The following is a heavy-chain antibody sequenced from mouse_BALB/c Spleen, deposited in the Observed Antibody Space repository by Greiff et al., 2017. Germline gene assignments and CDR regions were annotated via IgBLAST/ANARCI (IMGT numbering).Heavy chain of an antibody. J-gene: IGHJ4*01. V-gene: IGHV14-3*02. CDR3: ARIYDGYLYAMDY. D-gene: IGHD2-3*01. Sequence: EVKLQESGAELVKPGASVKLSCTASGFNIKDTYMHWVKQRPEQGLEWIGRIDPANGNTKYDPKFQGKATITADTSSNTAYLQLSSLTSEDTAVYYCARIYDGYLYAMDYWGQGTSVTISS. CDR1: GFNIKDTY. CDR2: IDPANGNT.